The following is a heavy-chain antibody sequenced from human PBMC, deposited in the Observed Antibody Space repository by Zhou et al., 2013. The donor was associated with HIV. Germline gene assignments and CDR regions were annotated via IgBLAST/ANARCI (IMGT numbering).Heavy chain of an antibody. Sequence: QVQLVQSGAEVKKPGASVKVSCKASGYTFTSYGISWVRQAPGQGLEWMGWISAYNGNTNYAQKLQGRVTMTTDTSTSTAYMELRSLRSDDTAVYYCARDRIYYDFWSGYFSPDWYFDLWGRGTLVTVSS. V-gene: IGHV1-18*01. CDR1: GYTFTSYG. CDR3: ARDRIYYDFWSGYFSPDWYFDL. D-gene: IGHD3-3*01. J-gene: IGHJ2*01. CDR2: ISAYNGNT.